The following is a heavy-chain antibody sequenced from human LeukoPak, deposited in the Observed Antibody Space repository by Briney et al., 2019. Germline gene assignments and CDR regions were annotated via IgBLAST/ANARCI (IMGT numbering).Heavy chain of an antibody. J-gene: IGHJ4*02. CDR2: IADDGKDK. V-gene: IGHV3-30*04. CDR3: ARDRHVAAAGYYFDY. CDR1: GFTFSTYP. D-gene: IGHD6-25*01. Sequence: GGCLRLSCTASGFTFSTYPIHWVRQAPGKGLEWVAVIADDGKDKHYVESVKGRFTISRDNSKNTLYLQMNSLRVEDTAVYYCARDRHVAAAGYYFDYWGQGTLVTVSS.